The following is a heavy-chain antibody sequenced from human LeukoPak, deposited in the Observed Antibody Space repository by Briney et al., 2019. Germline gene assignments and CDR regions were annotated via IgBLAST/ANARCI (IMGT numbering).Heavy chain of an antibody. CDR1: GFTFSTYW. V-gene: IGHV3-7*03. CDR2: IKQDGSEK. J-gene: IGHJ4*02. D-gene: IGHD3-10*01. Sequence: GGSLRLSCAASGFTFSTYWMSWVRQAPGKGLEWVANIKQDGSEKYYLDSVKGRFTISRDNSKNTLYLQMNSLRAEDTAVYYCARDGSDVAGNRDYWGQGTPVTVSS. CDR3: ARDGSDVAGNRDY.